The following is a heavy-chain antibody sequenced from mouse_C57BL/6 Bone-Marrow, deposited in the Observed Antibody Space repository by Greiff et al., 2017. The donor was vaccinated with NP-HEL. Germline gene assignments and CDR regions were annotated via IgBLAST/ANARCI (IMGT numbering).Heavy chain of an antibody. J-gene: IGHJ1*03. D-gene: IGHD4-1*01. Sequence: VQLQQSGAELVRPGASVTLSCKASGYTFTDYEMHWVKQTPVHGLEWIGAIDPETGGTAYNQKFKGKAILTADKSSSTAYMELRSLTSEDSAVYYCTRSNWDGRYFDVWGTGTTVTVSS. CDR2: IDPETGGT. V-gene: IGHV1-15*01. CDR1: GYTFTDYE. CDR3: TRSNWDGRYFDV.